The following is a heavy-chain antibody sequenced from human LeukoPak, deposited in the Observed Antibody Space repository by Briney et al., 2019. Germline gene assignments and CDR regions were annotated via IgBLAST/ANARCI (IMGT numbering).Heavy chain of an antibody. CDR1: GFTFVDYG. J-gene: IGHJ3*02. CDR3: AKSIAVAGTGAFDI. Sequence: PGGSLRLSCATSGFTFVDYGLSWVRRAPGKGLEWLCAINYNGAITDYADSVKGRFTISRDNSKNTLYLQMNSLRAEDTAVYYCAKSIAVAGTGAFDIWGQGTMVTVSS. V-gene: IGHV3-20*04. CDR2: INYNGAIT. D-gene: IGHD6-19*01.